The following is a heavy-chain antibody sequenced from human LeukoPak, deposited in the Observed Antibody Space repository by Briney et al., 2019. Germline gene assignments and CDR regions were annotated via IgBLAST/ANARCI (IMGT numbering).Heavy chain of an antibody. Sequence: GASVKVSCKASGYTFTGYYMHWVRQAPGQGLEWMGWINPNSGGTNYAQKFQGRVTMTRDTSISTAYMELSRLRSDDTAVYYCARDYPPGSSWYRWFDPWGQGTLVTVSS. CDR1: GYTFTGYY. CDR3: ARDYPPGSSWYRWFDP. J-gene: IGHJ5*02. D-gene: IGHD6-13*01. V-gene: IGHV1-2*02. CDR2: INPNSGGT.